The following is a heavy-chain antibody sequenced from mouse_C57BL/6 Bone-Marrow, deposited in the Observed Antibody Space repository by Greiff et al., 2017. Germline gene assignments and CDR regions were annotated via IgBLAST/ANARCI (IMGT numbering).Heavy chain of an antibody. J-gene: IGHJ2*01. V-gene: IGHV1-76*01. CDR2: IYPGSGNT. CDR1: GYTFTDYY. CDR3: ARSSTGTLLFDY. D-gene: IGHD4-1*02. Sequence: QVQLQQSGAELVRPGASVKLSCKASGYTFTDYYINWVKQRPGQGLEWIARIYPGSGNTYYNEKFKGKATLTAEKSSSTAYMQLSSLTSDDSAVYFCARSSTGTLLFDYWGQGTTLTVSS.